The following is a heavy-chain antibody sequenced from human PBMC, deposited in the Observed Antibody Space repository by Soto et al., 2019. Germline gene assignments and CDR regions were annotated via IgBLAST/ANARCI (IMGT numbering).Heavy chain of an antibody. Sequence: QLQLQESGPGLVKPSETLSLTCTVSGGSISSSSYYWGWIRQPPGKGLEWIGSIYYSGSTYYNPHLKSRVATSADTPKHQISLKLRCVTAADTAVYYCGRSAIVVVVAIDYWGQGTLVTVSS. CDR3: GRSAIVVVVAIDY. CDR2: IYYSGST. J-gene: IGHJ4*02. CDR1: GGSISSSSYY. V-gene: IGHV4-39*01. D-gene: IGHD2-15*01.